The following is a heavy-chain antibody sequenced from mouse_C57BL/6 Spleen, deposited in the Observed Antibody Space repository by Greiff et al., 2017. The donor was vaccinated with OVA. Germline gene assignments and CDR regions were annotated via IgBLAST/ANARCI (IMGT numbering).Heavy chain of an antibody. CDR1: GYTFTEYT. CDR3: ARHEGYYYGSSYDYYYAMDY. J-gene: IGHJ4*01. Sequence: VHLVESGAELVKPGASVKLSCKASGYTFTEYTIHWVKQRSGQGLEWIGWFYPGSGSIKYNEKFKDKATLTADKSSSTVYMELSRLTSEDSAVYFCARHEGYYYGSSYDYYYAMDYWGQGTSVTVSS. D-gene: IGHD1-1*01. CDR2: FYPGSGSI. V-gene: IGHV1-62-2*01.